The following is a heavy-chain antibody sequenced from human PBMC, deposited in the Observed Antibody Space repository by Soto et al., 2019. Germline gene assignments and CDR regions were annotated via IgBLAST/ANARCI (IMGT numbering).Heavy chain of an antibody. J-gene: IGHJ4*02. CDR1: GFTFSSYA. Sequence: SGGSLRLSCAASGFTFSSYAMSWVRQAPGKGLEWVSAISGSGGSTYYADSAKGRFTISRDNSKSTLYLQMNSLRAEDTAVYYCAPVAPDPHHSEYWGQGTLVTVSS. V-gene: IGHV3-23*01. D-gene: IGHD2-15*01. CDR2: ISGSGGST. CDR3: APVAPDPHHSEY.